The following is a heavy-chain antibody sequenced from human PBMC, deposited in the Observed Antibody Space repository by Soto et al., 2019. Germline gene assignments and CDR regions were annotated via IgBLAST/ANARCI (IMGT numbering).Heavy chain of an antibody. CDR3: ARVYGDYLDY. V-gene: IGHV4-61*05. Sequence: PSETLSLTCIVSSGSMSSSLNHWGWIRQPPGKGLEWIGYIYYSGSTNYNPSLKSRVTISVDTSKNQFSLKLSSVTAADTAVYYCARVYGDYLDYWGQGTLVTVSS. D-gene: IGHD4-17*01. CDR2: IYYSGST. CDR1: SGSMSSSLNH. J-gene: IGHJ4*02.